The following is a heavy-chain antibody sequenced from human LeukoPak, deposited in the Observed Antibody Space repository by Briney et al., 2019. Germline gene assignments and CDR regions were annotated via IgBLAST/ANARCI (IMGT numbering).Heavy chain of an antibody. CDR2: INQDGSEE. J-gene: IGHJ5*02. V-gene: IGHV3-7*03. Sequence: GGSLRLPCAASGFTFSNYWMSWVRQAPGKGLEWVAHINQDGSEEHYMDSVKARFIISRDNAKNSLSLQMDSLRAEDTAVYYCATDGAGFDTWGQGVLVTVSS. CDR1: GFTFSNYW. CDR3: ATDGAGFDT.